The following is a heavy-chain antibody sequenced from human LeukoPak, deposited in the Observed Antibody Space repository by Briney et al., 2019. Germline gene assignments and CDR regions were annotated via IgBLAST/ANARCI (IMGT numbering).Heavy chain of an antibody. Sequence: GRSLRLSCAASAFIFSNYGMHWVRQAPGKGLEWVAVISYDGRNKYYADSVKGRFTISRDNSKNTLYLQMSSLRAEDTAVYYCAKDPQLLGSYYMDVWGKGTTVTVSS. D-gene: IGHD2-2*01. J-gene: IGHJ6*03. V-gene: IGHV3-30*18. CDR2: ISYDGRNK. CDR1: AFIFSNYG. CDR3: AKDPQLLGSYYMDV.